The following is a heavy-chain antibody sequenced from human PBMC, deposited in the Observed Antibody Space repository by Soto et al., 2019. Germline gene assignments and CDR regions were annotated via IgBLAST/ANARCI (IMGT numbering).Heavy chain of an antibody. CDR1: GYTFTGNS. D-gene: IGHD2-15*01. CDR3: AIQRSGVGY. CDR2: INPNNGGT. Sequence: QVHLVQSGPEVKKPGASVKVSCKASGYTFTGNSLHWVRQAPGQGLEWMGWINPNNGGTNYAQKFRGWVTMTRDTSISTASMDLSRLKSDDTAIYYCAIQRSGVGYWGQGTQVTVSS. V-gene: IGHV1-2*04. J-gene: IGHJ4*02.